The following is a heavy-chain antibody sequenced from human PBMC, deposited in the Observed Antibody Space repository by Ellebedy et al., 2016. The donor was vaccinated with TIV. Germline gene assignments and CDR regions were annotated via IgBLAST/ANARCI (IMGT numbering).Heavy chain of an antibody. CDR1: GFTSSNYA. CDR3: AKEQGHGLPFDY. CDR2: ISGDATKT. J-gene: IGHJ4*02. Sequence: GESLKISCAASGFTSSNYAMSWVRQAPGEGLEWVSAISGDATKTYYADSVRGRLTISRDNSKDTLYLQMNSLRAEDTAVYYCAKEQGHGLPFDYWGQGALVSVSS. D-gene: IGHD2-8*01. V-gene: IGHV3-23*01.